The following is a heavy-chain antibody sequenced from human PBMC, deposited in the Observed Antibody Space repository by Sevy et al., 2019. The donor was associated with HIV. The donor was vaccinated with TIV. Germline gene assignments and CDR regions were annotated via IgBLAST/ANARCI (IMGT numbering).Heavy chain of an antibody. D-gene: IGHD1-1*01. CDR3: ANTDSDNLVFFWY. CDR2: ISNSGGRT. V-gene: IGHV3-23*01. Sequence: GGSLRLSCAASGFTFSSYAMHWVRQAPGKGLEWVSTISNSGGRTYYADSVKGRFTITRDNSKNTLYLQMNSLRAEDTAIYYCANTDSDNLVFFWYWGQGTLVTVSS. CDR1: GFTFSSYA. J-gene: IGHJ4*02.